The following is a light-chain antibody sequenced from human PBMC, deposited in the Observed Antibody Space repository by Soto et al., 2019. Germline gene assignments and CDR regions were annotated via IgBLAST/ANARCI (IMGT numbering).Light chain of an antibody. J-gene: IGKJ1*01. CDR1: QSISSL. CDR3: QQYNSYRT. V-gene: IGKV1-5*01. Sequence: DIQMTQSPSTLSASVGDRVTITCRASQSISSLLAWYQQKPGKATKLLIYDASSVESGVPSRFSGSGSGTEFTLTISSLQPDDFATYYCQQYNSYRTFGQGTKVDIK. CDR2: DAS.